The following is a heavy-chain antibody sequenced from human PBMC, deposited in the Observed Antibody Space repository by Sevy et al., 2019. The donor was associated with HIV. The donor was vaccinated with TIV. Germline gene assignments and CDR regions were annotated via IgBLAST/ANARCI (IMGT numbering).Heavy chain of an antibody. J-gene: IGHJ3*01. Sequence: GGSLRLSCTASGFTFGDYAMSWFRQAPGKGLEWVGFIRSKTYGGTTEYAATMKGRFTISRDDSKSIAYLQMNSVKTEDTAVYYCSREGSEGIVVQPDAFDFWGQGTMVTVSS. D-gene: IGHD1-26*01. CDR1: GFTFGDYA. V-gene: IGHV3-49*03. CDR3: SREGSEGIVVQPDAFDF. CDR2: IRSKTYGGTT.